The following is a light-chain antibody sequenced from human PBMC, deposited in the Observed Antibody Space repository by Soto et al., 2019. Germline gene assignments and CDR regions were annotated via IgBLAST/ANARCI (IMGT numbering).Light chain of an antibody. V-gene: IGKV3-15*01. Sequence: EIVLTQSPGTLSLSPWERATLSCRASQSVSTNLAWYQQKPGQAPRLLIYSASARANGIPARFGGSGSGTEFTLTISSLQSEDFAVYYCQQYNKWPLITFGQGTRLEIK. CDR3: QQYNKWPLIT. CDR2: SAS. J-gene: IGKJ5*01. CDR1: QSVSTN.